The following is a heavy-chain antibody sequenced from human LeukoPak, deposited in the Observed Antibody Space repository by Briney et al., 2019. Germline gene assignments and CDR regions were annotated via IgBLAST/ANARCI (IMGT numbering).Heavy chain of an antibody. Sequence: GGSLRLSCVASGFTFSAYSMTWVRQAPGKGLGWVSSISVSGGGTYYADSVRGRFTISRDNSKNTLYLHMNSLRAEDTAVYYCVKDWRDESNCGGDCLQYWGQGTLVTVSS. V-gene: IGHV3-23*01. CDR1: GFTFSAYS. D-gene: IGHD2-21*02. CDR2: ISVSGGGT. CDR3: VKDWRDESNCGGDCLQY. J-gene: IGHJ4*02.